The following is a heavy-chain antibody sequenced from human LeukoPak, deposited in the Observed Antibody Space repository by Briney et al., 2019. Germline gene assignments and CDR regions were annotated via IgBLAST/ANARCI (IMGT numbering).Heavy chain of an antibody. J-gene: IGHJ3*02. CDR2: IYSGGST. D-gene: IGHD3-22*01. CDR3: ARVRYDSSGYYFSAFDI. CDR1: GFTVSSNY. V-gene: IGHV3-53*01. Sequence: GGSLRLSCAASGFTVSSNYMSWVRQAPGKGLEWVSVIYSGGSTYYADSVKGRFTISRDNSKNTLYLQMNSLRAEDTAVYYCARVRYDSSGYYFSAFDIWGQGTMVTVSS.